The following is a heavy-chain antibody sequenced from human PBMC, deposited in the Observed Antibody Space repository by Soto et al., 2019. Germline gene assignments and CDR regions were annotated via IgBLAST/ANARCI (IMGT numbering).Heavy chain of an antibody. V-gene: IGHV3-49*03. CDR1: GFTFGDYA. CDR3: TRSRGYSYGYYYYYGMDV. Sequence: GGSVRLSCEVSGFTFGDYAMSCFRQAPGKGLEWVGFIRRKAYGGTTEYAASVKGRFTISRDDSKSIAYLQMNSLKTEDTAVYYCTRSRGYSYGYYYYYGMDVWGQGTTVTVSS. J-gene: IGHJ6*02. D-gene: IGHD5-18*01. CDR2: IRRKAYGGTT.